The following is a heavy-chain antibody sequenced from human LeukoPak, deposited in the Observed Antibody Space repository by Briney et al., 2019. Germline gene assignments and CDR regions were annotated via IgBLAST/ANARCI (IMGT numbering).Heavy chain of an antibody. Sequence: SETLSLTCTVSGGSISSYYWSWIRQPPGKGLEWIGYIYYSGSTNYNPSLKSRVTISVDTSKNQFSLKLSSVTAADTAVYYCARGAIGGVWFGAPDAFGIWGQGTMVTVSS. D-gene: IGHD3-10*01. CDR2: IYYSGST. CDR3: ARGAIGGVWFGAPDAFGI. V-gene: IGHV4-59*12. CDR1: GGSISSYY. J-gene: IGHJ3*02.